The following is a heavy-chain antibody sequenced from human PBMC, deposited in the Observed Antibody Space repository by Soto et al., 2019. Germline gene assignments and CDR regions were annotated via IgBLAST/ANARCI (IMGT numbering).Heavy chain of an antibody. CDR3: STSVDYSTTRCYYYYGLDV. D-gene: IGHD2-2*01. J-gene: IGHJ6*02. Sequence: QVQLVQSGAEVKKPGSSVKVSCKVSGGTFSSHSINWVRQAPGQGPEWMGGIIPIFGTENYAQKFQGRVTITADESTSTAYMELSSLTSEDTALYYCSTSVDYSTTRCYYYYGLDVWGQGTTVIVSS. CDR1: GGTFSSHS. CDR2: IIPIFGTE. V-gene: IGHV1-69*01.